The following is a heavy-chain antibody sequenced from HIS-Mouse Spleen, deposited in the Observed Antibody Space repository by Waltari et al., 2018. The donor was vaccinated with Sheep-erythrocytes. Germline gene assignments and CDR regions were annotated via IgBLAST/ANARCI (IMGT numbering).Heavy chain of an antibody. CDR2: IRGSAGST. J-gene: IGHJ4*02. D-gene: IGHD7-27*01. CDR3: AKRRTGDGGLDY. CDR1: GFTFSSYA. V-gene: IGHV3-23*01. Sequence: EVQLLESGGGLVQPGGSLRLSCAASGFTFSSYAMSWVRQAPGKWMGWVSAIRGSAGSTYYAGSMKCRFTISRDNSKNTLYLQMNSLRAEDTAVYYCAKRRTGDGGLDYWGQGTLVTVSS.